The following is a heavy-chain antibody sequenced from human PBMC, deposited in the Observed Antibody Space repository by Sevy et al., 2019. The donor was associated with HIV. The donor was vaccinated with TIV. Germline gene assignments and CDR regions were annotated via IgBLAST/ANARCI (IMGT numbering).Heavy chain of an antibody. V-gene: IGHV1-2*02. D-gene: IGHD3-10*01. CDR1: GYLFSGYY. J-gene: IGHJ4*02. CDR3: SRSVYGSGTYLNDY. Sequence: ASVKVSCKASGYLFSGYYVHWVRQAPGQGLEWMGWINPKEGGTNYGQKFQGRVTMTTDTSISTAYLELNRLTSDDTAMFYCSRSVYGSGTYLNDYWGQGTLITVSS. CDR2: INPKEGGT.